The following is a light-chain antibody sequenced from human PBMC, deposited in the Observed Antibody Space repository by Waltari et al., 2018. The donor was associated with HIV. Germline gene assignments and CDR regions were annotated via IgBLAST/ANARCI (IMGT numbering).Light chain of an antibody. J-gene: IGLJ2*01. CDR3: QALDSSSAVV. V-gene: IGLV3-1*01. CDR2: QNS. CDR1: KLGDTY. Sequence: SYELTQPPSVSVSPGQTASITCSGDKLGDTYASWYQQKPGQSPVLVLHQNSKRPSGIPERFSGSNSGDTATLTFSGTQAVDEADYYCQALDSSSAVVFGGGTKLTVL.